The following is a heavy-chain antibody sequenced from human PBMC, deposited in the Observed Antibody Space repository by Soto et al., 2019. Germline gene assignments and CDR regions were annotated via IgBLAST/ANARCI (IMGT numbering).Heavy chain of an antibody. CDR2: IGRGDDK. CDR3: ARDPSPVTTSSYYSDY. J-gene: IGHJ4*02. CDR1: GFTFSDYV. D-gene: IGHD4-17*01. V-gene: IGHV3-21*01. Sequence: VGSLRLSCEASGFTFSDYVMNWVRQGGGKGLEWVSTIGRGDDKYYADSVKGRFTISRDNAKNSLYLQMNSLRAEDTAVYYCARDPSPVTTSSYYSDYWGQGTLVTVSS.